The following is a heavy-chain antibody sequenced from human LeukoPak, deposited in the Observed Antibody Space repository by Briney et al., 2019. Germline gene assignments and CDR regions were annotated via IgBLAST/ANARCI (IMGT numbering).Heavy chain of an antibody. CDR1: GFTFSNYA. D-gene: IGHD3-10*01. J-gene: IGHJ4*02. Sequence: PGGSLRLSCAASGFTFSNYAMSWVRQAPGKGLEWVSVISGSGGSTYYADSVKGRFTISRDNSKNTLYLQMNSLRAEDTAVYYCAKDRSITMVRGVIITGYYFDYRGQGTLVTVSS. CDR2: ISGSGGST. CDR3: AKDRSITMVRGVIITGYYFDY. V-gene: IGHV3-23*01.